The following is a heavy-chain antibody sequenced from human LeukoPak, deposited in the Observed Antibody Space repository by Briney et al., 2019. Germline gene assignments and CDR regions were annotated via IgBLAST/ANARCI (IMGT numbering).Heavy chain of an antibody. CDR3: AREFFTSSGWEYYYYYGMDV. J-gene: IGHJ6*02. D-gene: IGHD6-19*01. CDR1: GFTFSSYS. Sequence: GGFLRLSCAASGFTFSSYSMNWVRQAPGKGLEWVSSISSSSSYIYYADSVKGRFTISRDNAKNSLYLQMNSLRAEDTAVYYCAREFFTSSGWEYYYYYGMDVWGQGTTVTVSS. V-gene: IGHV3-21*01. CDR2: ISSSSSYI.